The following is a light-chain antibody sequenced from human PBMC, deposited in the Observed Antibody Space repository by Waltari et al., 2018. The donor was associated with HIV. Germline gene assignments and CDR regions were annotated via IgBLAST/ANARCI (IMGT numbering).Light chain of an antibody. V-gene: IGLV6-57*01. CDR1: SGNIAISY. CDR3: QSHNNKSFHV. CDR2: ANN. Sequence: FILTQPHSVSESPGNTAPPSRTRSSGNIAISYVQWYQQRPRSPPPTVIYANNQRPSGVPDQFSGSIGTAYIAASPTISGLPTEDDAYYYSQSHNNKSFHVFGGGTYVTVL. J-gene: IGLJ1*01.